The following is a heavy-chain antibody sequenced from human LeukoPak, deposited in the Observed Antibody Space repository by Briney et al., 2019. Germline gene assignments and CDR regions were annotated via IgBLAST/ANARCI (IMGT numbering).Heavy chain of an antibody. CDR1: GFAFSSHS. CDR3: ARATLSEIIAAEAFFDS. J-gene: IGHJ4*02. Sequence: KPGGSLRLSCAASGFAFSSHSMNWVRKAPGRGLEWFSSIGVTSTYIYFTNSLKGRFSISRDNAKNSLYLQMNSLRAEDTAVYFCARATLSEIIAAEAFFDSWGQGTLVTVSS. D-gene: IGHD6-13*01. CDR2: IGVTSTYI. V-gene: IGHV3-21*06.